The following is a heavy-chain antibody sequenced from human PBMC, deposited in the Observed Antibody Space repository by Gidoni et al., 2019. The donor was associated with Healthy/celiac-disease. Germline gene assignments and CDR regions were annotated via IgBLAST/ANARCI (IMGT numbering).Heavy chain of an antibody. V-gene: IGHV3-64D*06. J-gene: IGHJ4*02. D-gene: IGHD6-13*01. CDR2: ISSNGGST. CDR3: VKSPGRWAYFDY. Sequence: EVKRVESGGGLVQPGGSLRRSCSASGVTFSSYAMHWVRQAPGKGREYVSAISSNGGSTYYADSVKGIFTLSRDYSTNTLYLHMRILCAAYSAVYSCVKSPGRWAYFDYWGQGTLVTVSS. CDR1: GVTFSSYA.